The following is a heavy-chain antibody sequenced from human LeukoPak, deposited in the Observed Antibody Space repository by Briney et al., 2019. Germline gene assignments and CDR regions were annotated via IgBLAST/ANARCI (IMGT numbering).Heavy chain of an antibody. CDR3: ARVRWLLPREAHAFDI. D-gene: IGHD3-22*01. CDR2: IIPILGIA. V-gene: IGHV1-69*04. J-gene: IGHJ3*02. Sequence: ASVKVSCKASGGTFSSYAISWVRQAPGQGLEWMGRIIPILGIANYAQKFQGRVTITADKSTSTAYMELSSLRSEDTAVYYCARVRWLLPREAHAFDIWGQGTMVTVSS. CDR1: GGTFSSYA.